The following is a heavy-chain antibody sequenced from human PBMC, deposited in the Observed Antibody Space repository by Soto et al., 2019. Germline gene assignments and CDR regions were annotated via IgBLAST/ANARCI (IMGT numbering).Heavy chain of an antibody. Sequence: GASVKVSCTASGYTFTSYGISWVRQAPGQGLEWMGWISAYNGNTNYAQKLQGRVTMTTDTSTSTAYMELRSLRSDDTAVYYCARGWNDYGDYRNWFDPWGQGTLVTVSS. V-gene: IGHV1-18*01. J-gene: IGHJ5*02. D-gene: IGHD4-17*01. CDR1: GYTFTSYG. CDR3: ARGWNDYGDYRNWFDP. CDR2: ISAYNGNT.